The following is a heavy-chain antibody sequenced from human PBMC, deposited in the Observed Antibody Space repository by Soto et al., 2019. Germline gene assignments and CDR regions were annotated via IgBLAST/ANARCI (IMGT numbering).Heavy chain of an antibody. CDR2: IDPSDSYT. CDR3: ARPANYDILTGYQNYGMDV. V-gene: IGHV5-10-1*01. D-gene: IGHD3-9*01. J-gene: IGHJ6*02. CDR1: GYSFTSYW. Sequence: PGESLKISCKGSGYSFTSYWISWVRQMPGKGLEWMGRIDPSDSYTNYSPSFQGHVTISADKSISTAYLQWSSLKASDTAMYYCARPANYDILTGYQNYGMDVWGQGTTVTVSS.